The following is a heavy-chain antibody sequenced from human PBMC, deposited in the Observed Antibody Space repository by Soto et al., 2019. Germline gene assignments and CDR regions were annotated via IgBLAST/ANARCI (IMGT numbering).Heavy chain of an antibody. CDR3: ARGVVVAATYSYAFDI. D-gene: IGHD2-15*01. V-gene: IGHV4-39*01. Sequence: SETLSLTCTVSGGSISSSSYYWGWIRQPPGKGLEWIGSIYYSGSTYYNPSLKSRVTISVDTSKNQFSLKLSSVTAADTAVYYCARGVVVAATYSYAFDIWGQGTMVTVSS. J-gene: IGHJ3*02. CDR1: GGSISSSSYY. CDR2: IYYSGST.